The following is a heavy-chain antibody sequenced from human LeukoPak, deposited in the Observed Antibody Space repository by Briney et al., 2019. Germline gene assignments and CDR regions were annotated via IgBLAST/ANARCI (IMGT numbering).Heavy chain of an antibody. J-gene: IGHJ5*02. CDR3: ARDPNIVVLPGDWFDP. CDR2: ISSSSSYI. D-gene: IGHD2-2*01. CDR1: GFTFSSYS. Sequence: GGSLRLSCAASGFTFSSYSMNWVRQAPGKGLEWVSFISSSSSYIYYADSVKGRFTISRDNAKNSLYLQMNSLRAEDTAVYYCARDPNIVVLPGDWFDPWGQGTLVTVSS. V-gene: IGHV3-21*01.